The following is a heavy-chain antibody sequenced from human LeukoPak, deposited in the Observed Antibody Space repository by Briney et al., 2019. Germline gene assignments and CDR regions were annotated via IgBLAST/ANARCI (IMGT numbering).Heavy chain of an antibody. CDR2: IYWDNNK. CDR1: GFSLRSAGVG. D-gene: IGHD4-17*01. J-gene: IGHJ4*02. Sequence: SGPTLVEPTQTLTLTCTFSGFSLRSAGVGVGWIRQPPGKALEWLALIYWDNNKLYNPSLKSRLTITKDTSKNQVVLTMTNMDPVDTATYYCSHYGDYRFLYYFDHWGQGTLVTVSS. V-gene: IGHV2-5*02. CDR3: SHYGDYRFLYYFDH.